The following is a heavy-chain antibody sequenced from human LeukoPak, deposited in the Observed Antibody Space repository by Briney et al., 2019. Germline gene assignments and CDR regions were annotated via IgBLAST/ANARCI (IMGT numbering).Heavy chain of an antibody. CDR2: FHNSRTT. V-gene: IGHV4-59*01. CDR3: ARGHLSLSP. D-gene: IGHD3-16*02. J-gene: IGHJ5*02. CDR1: GGSISVYS. Sequence: PSETLSLTCTVSGGSISVYSWTWIRQPPGQGLEWIGYFHNSRTTSYNPSLTGRVIISVDTAMDQISLKLNSVTAADTAVYYCARGHLSLSPWGQGTLVTVSS.